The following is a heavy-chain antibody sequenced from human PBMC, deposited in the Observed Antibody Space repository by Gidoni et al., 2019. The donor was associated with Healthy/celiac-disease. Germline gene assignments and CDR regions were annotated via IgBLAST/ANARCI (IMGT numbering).Heavy chain of an antibody. CDR1: GYSFTSYW. D-gene: IGHD6-19*01. Sequence: EVQLVQSGAEVKKPGESLKISCKGSGYSFTSYWIGWVRRMPGKGLGWMGIISPCDSDTRYSPSFQGQVTISADKSISTAYLQWSSLKASDTAMYYCARHGWGSSGWLTEYFQHWGQGTLVTVSS. J-gene: IGHJ1*01. CDR2: ISPCDSDT. V-gene: IGHV5-51*01. CDR3: ARHGWGSSGWLTEYFQH.